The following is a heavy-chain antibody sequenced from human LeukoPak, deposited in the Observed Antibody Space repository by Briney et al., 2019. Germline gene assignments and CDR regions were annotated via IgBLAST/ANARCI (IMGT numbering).Heavy chain of an antibody. J-gene: IGHJ3*02. CDR2: INPNSGGT. CDR1: GYTFTGYY. V-gene: IGHV1-2*02. CDR3: ARDLRALVVPAAIRPRAFDI. D-gene: IGHD2-2*02. Sequence: ASVKVSCKASGYTFTGYYMHWVRQAPGQGLEWMGWINPNSGGTNYAQKFQGRVTMTRDTSISTAYMELSRLRSDDTAVYYCARDLRALVVPAAIRPRAFDIWGQGTMVTVSS.